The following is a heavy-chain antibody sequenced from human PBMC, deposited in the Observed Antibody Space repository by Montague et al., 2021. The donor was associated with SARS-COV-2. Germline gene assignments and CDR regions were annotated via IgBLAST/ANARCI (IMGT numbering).Heavy chain of an antibody. Sequence: SETLSLTCTVSGGSISSFYRSWFRQPPGKGLEWIGYISDSGSTNYNPSLTSRVTMSVDTSKNQFSLKVNSVTAADTVVYYCARHYSATLPAVYWGQGTLVTVSS. CDR2: ISDSGST. CDR1: GGSISSFY. J-gene: IGHJ4*02. D-gene: IGHD2-15*01. V-gene: IGHV4-59*08. CDR3: ARHYSATLPAVY.